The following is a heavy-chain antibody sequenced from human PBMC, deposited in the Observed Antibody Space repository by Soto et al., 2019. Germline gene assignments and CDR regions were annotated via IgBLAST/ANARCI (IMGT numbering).Heavy chain of an antibody. D-gene: IGHD3-3*01. CDR3: ASQYYDFFHSEYYYYGMDV. J-gene: IGHJ6*01. CDR2: IIPIFGTA. V-gene: IGHV1-69*13. Sequence: AVKVSCQSSGGTFSSYATSWVRHAPGQGLAWMGGIIPIFGTANYAQKFQGRVTITADESTSTAYMELSSLRSEDTAVYYCASQYYDFFHSEYYYYGMDVWGQGITATVSS. CDR1: GGTFSSYA.